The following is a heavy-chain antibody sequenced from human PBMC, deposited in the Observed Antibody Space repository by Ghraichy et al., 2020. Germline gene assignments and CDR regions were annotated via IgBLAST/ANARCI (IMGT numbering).Heavy chain of an antibody. CDR3: ARDASGVTRYFDY. Sequence: ASVKVSCKASGYAFTSYYMHWVRQAPGQGLDWMGIIYPSGGSTSYAQKFQGRVTMTKDTSTSTVYMELSSLRSEDTAVYYCARDASGVTRYFDYWGQGTLVTVSS. J-gene: IGHJ4*02. CDR2: IYPSGGST. D-gene: IGHD2-8*01. V-gene: IGHV1-46*01. CDR1: GYAFTSYY.